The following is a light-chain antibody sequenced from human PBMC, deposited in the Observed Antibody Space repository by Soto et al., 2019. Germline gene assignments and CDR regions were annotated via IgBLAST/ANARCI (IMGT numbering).Light chain of an antibody. V-gene: IGLV2-23*01. J-gene: IGLJ2*01. CDR1: SSDVGSYNL. Sequence: QSVLTQPAFVSGSPGQSITISCTGTSSDVGSYNLVSWFQQHPGKAPKLMIYEGNKRPSGVFNRFSGSKSGNTASLTISGLQAEDEADYYCCSYAGSGTLVFGGGTKLTVL. CDR2: EGN. CDR3: CSYAGSGTLV.